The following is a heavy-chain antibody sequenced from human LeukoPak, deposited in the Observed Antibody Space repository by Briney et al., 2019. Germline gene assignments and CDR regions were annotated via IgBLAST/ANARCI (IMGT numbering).Heavy chain of an antibody. CDR3: ARRVTGRGTYYFDY. Sequence: SETLSLTCTVSGGSVSSGTYYWSWIRQPPGKGLEWIGDIYYSGSTKHDPSLKSRVTMSLDTSKNQFSLKLNSVTAADTAVYYCARRVTGRGTYYFDYWGQGTLVTVSS. V-gene: IGHV4-61*01. CDR2: IYYSGST. D-gene: IGHD3-16*01. CDR1: GGSVSSGTYY. J-gene: IGHJ4*02.